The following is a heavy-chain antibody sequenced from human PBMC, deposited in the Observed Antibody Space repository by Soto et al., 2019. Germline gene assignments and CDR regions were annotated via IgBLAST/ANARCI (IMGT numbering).Heavy chain of an antibody. Sequence: QVQLVQSGAEVKKPGASVKVSCKASGYTFTSYGISWVRQAPGQGLAWMGWISAYNGNTNYAQKLQGRVTMTTDTSTSTAYMELRSLRSDDTAVYYCARATLVPAESHRRTIDVWGQGTTVTVSS. J-gene: IGHJ6*02. V-gene: IGHV1-18*01. CDR2: ISAYNGNT. CDR3: ARATLVPAESHRRTIDV. D-gene: IGHD2-2*01. CDR1: GYTFTSYG.